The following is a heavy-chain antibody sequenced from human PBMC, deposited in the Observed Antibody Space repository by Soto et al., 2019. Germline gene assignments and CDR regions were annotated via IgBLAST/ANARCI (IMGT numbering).Heavy chain of an antibody. D-gene: IGHD1-20*01. V-gene: IGHV3-23*01. CDR3: ATVHNTSRSFDY. J-gene: IGHJ4*02. Sequence: PGGSLRLSCAASGFTFNIYAVTWVRQAPGKGLEWVSTTGATGRTTYYADSVKGRFTVSRDNSKNTLDLQMSNLRAEDTAVYYCATVHNTSRSFDYWGQGTLVTVSS. CDR2: TGATGRTT. CDR1: GFTFNIYA.